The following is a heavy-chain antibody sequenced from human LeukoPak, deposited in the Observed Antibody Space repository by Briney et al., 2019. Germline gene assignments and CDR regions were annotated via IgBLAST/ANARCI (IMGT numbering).Heavy chain of an antibody. D-gene: IGHD3-22*01. J-gene: IGHJ4*02. CDR2: ISAYNGNT. CDR1: GYTFTSYG. V-gene: IGHV1-18*01. CDR3: AREYYYDSSGYYYVTPFDY. Sequence: ASVKVSCKASGYTFTSYGISWVRQAPGQGLEWMGWISAYNGNTNYAQKLPGRVTMTTDTSTSTAYMELRSLRSDDTAVYYCAREYYYDSSGYYYVTPFDYWGQGTLVTVSS.